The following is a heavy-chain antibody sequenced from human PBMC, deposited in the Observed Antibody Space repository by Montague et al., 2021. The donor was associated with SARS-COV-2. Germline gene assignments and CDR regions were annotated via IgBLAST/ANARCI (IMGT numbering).Heavy chain of an antibody. D-gene: IGHD4-23*01. V-gene: IGHV4-59*01. CDR1: GGSITGYY. CDR3: ERDHPYGGPRGAYDI. CDR2: IYDGGAV. J-gene: IGHJ3*02. Sequence: SETLSLTRTVSGGSITGYYWSWLRRSPGKGLEWIAYIYDGGAVNYNPSLGSRVTISTDTSKNQLSLKVNSVTAADTAVYYCERDHPYGGPRGAYDIWGQGTVVTVSS.